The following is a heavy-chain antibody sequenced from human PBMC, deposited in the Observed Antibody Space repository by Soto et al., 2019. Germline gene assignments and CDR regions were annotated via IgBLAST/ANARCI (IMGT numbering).Heavy chain of an antibody. CDR2: IWYDGSNK. CDR3: AILPEGYDSSADY. CDR1: GFTFSSYG. Sequence: GGSLRLSCAASGFTFSSYGMHWVRQAPGKGLEWVAVIWYDGSNKYYADSVKGRFTISRDNSKNTLYLQMNSLRAEDTAVYYCAILPEGYDSSADYWGQGTLVTVSS. D-gene: IGHD6-25*01. V-gene: IGHV3-33*01. J-gene: IGHJ4*02.